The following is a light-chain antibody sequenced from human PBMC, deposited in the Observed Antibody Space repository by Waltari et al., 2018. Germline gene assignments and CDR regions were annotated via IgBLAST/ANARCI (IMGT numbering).Light chain of an antibody. Sequence: EIVMTQSPATLSVSPGERATLSCRAIQSISSNLAWYHQKPGQAPRLLFYGASIRATGIPARFTGSGSGKEVTLTINSMQAEDFAVYYCQQYNNWPLLFGQGTKVEIK. J-gene: IGKJ1*01. CDR1: QSISSN. CDR3: QQYNNWPLL. V-gene: IGKV3-15*01. CDR2: GAS.